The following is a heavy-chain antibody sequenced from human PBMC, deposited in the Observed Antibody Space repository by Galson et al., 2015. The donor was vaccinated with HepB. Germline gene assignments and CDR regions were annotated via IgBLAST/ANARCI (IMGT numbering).Heavy chain of an antibody. D-gene: IGHD3-10*01. CDR3: ARDGDFYYYGSGSYFSHFDY. CDR2: ISYDGSNK. J-gene: IGHJ4*02. V-gene: IGHV3-30*04. Sequence: SLRLSCAASGFTFSSYAMHWVRQAPGKGLEWVAVISYDGSNKYYADSVKGRFTISRDNSKNTLYLQMNSLRAEDTAVYYCARDGDFYYYGSGSYFSHFDYWGQGTLVTVSS. CDR1: GFTFSSYA.